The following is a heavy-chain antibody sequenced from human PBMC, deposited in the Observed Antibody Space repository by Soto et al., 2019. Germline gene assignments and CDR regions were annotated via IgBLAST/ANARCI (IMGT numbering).Heavy chain of an antibody. Sequence: GASVTVSCTASGYTFTSYGISWVRQAPGQGLEWMGWISAYNGNTNYAQKLQGRVTMTTDTSTSTAYMELRSLRSDDTAVYYCARTSHYNDFWSGSYYYYMDVWGKGTTVTVSS. V-gene: IGHV1-18*01. D-gene: IGHD3-3*01. J-gene: IGHJ6*03. CDR3: ARTSHYNDFWSGSYYYYMDV. CDR1: GYTFTSYG. CDR2: ISAYNGNT.